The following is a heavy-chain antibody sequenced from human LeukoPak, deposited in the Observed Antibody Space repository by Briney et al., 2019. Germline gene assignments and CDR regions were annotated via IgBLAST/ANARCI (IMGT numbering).Heavy chain of an antibody. J-gene: IGHJ5*02. CDR3: ARRLGAGKYNWFDP. CDR1: GFTVSSNY. V-gene: IGHV3-53*01. CDR2: IYSGGST. Sequence: GGSLRLSCAASGFTVSSNYMSWVRQAPGKGLEWVSVIYSGGSTYYADSVKGRFTISRHNSKNTLYLQMNSLRAEDTAVYYCARRLGAGKYNWFDPWGQGTLVTVSS. D-gene: IGHD1-26*01.